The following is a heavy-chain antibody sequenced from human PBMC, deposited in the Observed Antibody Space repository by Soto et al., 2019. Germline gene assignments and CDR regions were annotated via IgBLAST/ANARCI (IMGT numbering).Heavy chain of an antibody. CDR1: GFTFSSYE. CDR3: AREGPIAMVRGVIMRERYFDL. J-gene: IGHJ2*01. D-gene: IGHD3-10*01. Sequence: EVQLVESGGGLVQPGGSLRLSCAASGFTFSSYEMNWVRQAPGKGLEWVSYISSSGSTIYYADSVKGRFTISSDNAENSLYLQRNSRRAEDTAVYYCAREGPIAMVRGVIMRERYFDLWGRGTLVTVSS. V-gene: IGHV3-48*03. CDR2: ISSSGSTI.